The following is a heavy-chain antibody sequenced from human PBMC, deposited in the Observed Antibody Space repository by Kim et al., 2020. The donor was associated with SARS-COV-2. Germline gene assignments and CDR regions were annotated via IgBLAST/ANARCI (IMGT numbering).Heavy chain of an antibody. V-gene: IGHV4-34*01. CDR2: INHSGST. D-gene: IGHD6-19*01. CDR3: ARGKGWVAVAGTVLYFDY. J-gene: IGHJ4*02. Sequence: SETLSLTCAVYGGSFSGYYWSWIRQPPGKGLEWIGEINHSGSTNYNPSLKSRVTISVDTSKNQFSLKLSSVTAADTAVYYCARGKGWVAVAGTVLYFDYWGQGTLVTVSS. CDR1: GGSFSGYY.